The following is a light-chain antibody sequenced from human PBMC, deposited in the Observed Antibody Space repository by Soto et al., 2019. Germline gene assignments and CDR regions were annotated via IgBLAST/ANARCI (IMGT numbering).Light chain of an antibody. V-gene: IGKV3-11*01. J-gene: IGKJ3*01. CDR3: QQRSNWPLT. CDR2: DAY. Sequence: EIVLTQSPATLSLSPGERATLSCRASQSVSSYLAWYQQKPGQAPRLLIYDAYNRATSITARFSGSGSGTDFTLTISSLEPEDSAVYYCQQRSNWPLTFGPGTKVDIK. CDR1: QSVSSY.